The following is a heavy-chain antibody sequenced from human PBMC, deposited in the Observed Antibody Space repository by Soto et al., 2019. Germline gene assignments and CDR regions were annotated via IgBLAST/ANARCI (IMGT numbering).Heavy chain of an antibody. CDR2: VYHTGIT. J-gene: IGHJ4*02. Sequence: QVQLQESGPGLVKPSGTLSLTCAVSGASFSSNNWWIWVRQPPGKGLEWIGEVYHTGITNYNPSLKSRVTISVDKSKNQFSLKLSSVTAADTAMYYCARVDSYCRGNCFPFDSWGQGTLVTVSS. D-gene: IGHD2-21*02. CDR1: GASFSSNNW. V-gene: IGHV4-4*02. CDR3: ARVDSYCRGNCFPFDS.